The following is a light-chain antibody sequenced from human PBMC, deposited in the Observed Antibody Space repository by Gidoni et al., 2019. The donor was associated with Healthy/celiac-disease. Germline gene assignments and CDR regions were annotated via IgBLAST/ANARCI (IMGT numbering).Light chain of an antibody. CDR2: GAS. J-gene: IGKJ1*01. V-gene: IGKV3-20*01. CDR1: QSVSSSY. CDR3: QQYGSSPTWT. Sequence: EIVLTQSPGTLSLSPGERATLSCRASQSVSSSYLAWYQQIPGQAPRLLIYGASSRATGSPDRFSGSGSGTDFTLTISRLEPEDFAVYYCQQYGSSPTWTLGQGTKVEIK.